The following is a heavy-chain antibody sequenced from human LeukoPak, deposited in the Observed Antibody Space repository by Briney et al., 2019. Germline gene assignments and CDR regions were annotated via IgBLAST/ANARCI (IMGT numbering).Heavy chain of an antibody. CDR3: ARGVATDYYFDY. CDR1: GGSISSSSYS. J-gene: IGHJ4*02. V-gene: IGHV4-39*07. CDR2: IYYGGST. Sequence: PSETLSLTCTVSGGSISSSSYSWGVIRQPPGKGLEWIANIYYGGSTSYNPSLKSRVTMSVDTSKNQFSLKLSSVTAADTAVYYCARGVATDYYFDYWGQGTLVTVSS. D-gene: IGHD5-12*01.